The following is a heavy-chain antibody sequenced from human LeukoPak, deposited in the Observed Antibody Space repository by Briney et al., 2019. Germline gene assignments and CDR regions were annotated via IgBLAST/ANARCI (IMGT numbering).Heavy chain of an antibody. V-gene: IGHV4-39*01. CDR3: ARGTDRSPYNWFDP. CDR1: GGSISSSSYY. Sequence: SKTLSLTCTVSGGSISSSSYYWGWIRQPPGKGLEWIGSIYYSGTTYYNPSLKSRVSISIDTSKNQFSLKLTSVTAADTAVYYCARGTDRSPYNWFDPWGQGTLVTVSS. J-gene: IGHJ5*02. CDR2: IYYSGTT. D-gene: IGHD3/OR15-3a*01.